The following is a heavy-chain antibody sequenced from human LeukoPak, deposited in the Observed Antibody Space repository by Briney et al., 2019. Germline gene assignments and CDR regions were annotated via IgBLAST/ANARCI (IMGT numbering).Heavy chain of an antibody. CDR1: VYTFTDYY. D-gene: IGHD5-18*01. CDR3: ARDESSVVGTATGIDY. V-gene: IGHV1-2*02. J-gene: IGHJ4*02. CDR2: INPNSGGT. Sequence: ASVKVSCMASVYTFTDYYMHWVRQAPGQGGEWMGWINPNSGGTNYAQKFQGRVTMTRDTSISTAYMELSRLRSDDTAVYYCARDESSVVGTATGIDYWGQGTLVTVSS.